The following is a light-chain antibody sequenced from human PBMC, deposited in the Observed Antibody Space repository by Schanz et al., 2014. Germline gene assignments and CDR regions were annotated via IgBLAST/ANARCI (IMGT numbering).Light chain of an antibody. J-gene: IGLJ3*02. Sequence: QSVLTQPPSASGTPGQRVTISCSGSSSNIGSDSGNWYQQLPGTAPKLLIYSSNQRPSGVPDRFSGSKFGTSASLAISGLQSEDEADYYCAAWDDSLNGHGVFGGGTKLTVL. CDR2: SSN. CDR1: SSNIGSDS. CDR3: AAWDDSLNGHGV. V-gene: IGLV1-44*01.